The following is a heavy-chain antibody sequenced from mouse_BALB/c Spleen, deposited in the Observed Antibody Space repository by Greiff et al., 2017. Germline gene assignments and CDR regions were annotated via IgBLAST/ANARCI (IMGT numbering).Heavy chain of an antibody. CDR3: ARGTTTMITAGAMDY. CDR2: ISYSGST. CDR1: GDSITSGY. J-gene: IGHJ4*01. D-gene: IGHD2-4*01. Sequence: EVQVVESGPSLVKPSQTLSLTCSVTGDSITSGYWNWIRKFPGNKLEYMGYISYSGSTYYNPSLKSRISITRDTSKNQYYLQLNSVTTEDTATYYCARGTTTMITAGAMDYWGQGTSVTVSS. V-gene: IGHV3-8*02.